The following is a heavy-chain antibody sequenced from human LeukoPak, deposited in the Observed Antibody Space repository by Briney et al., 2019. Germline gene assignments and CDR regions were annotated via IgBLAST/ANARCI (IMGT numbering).Heavy chain of an antibody. CDR2: IYTSGST. D-gene: IGHD1/OR15-1a*01. J-gene: IGHJ6*03. V-gene: IGHV4-61*02. Sequence: PSETLSLTCTVSGGSISSGSYYWSWIRQPAGKGLEWIGRIYTSGSTNYNPSLRSRVTISVDTSKNQFSLKLSSVTAADTAVYYCARVCNEGTYYYYYYMDVWGKGTTVTISS. CDR3: ARVCNEGTYYYYYYMDV. CDR1: GGSISSGSYY.